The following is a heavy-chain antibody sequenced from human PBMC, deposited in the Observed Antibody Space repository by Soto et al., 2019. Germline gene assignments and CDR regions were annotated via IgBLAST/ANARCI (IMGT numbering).Heavy chain of an antibody. CDR2: IYYSGST. CDR3: ARGWALHYYDSSGEHSAEYFQH. CDR1: GGSISSGDYY. D-gene: IGHD3-22*01. Sequence: QVQLQESGPGLVKPSQTLSLTCTVSGGSISSGDYYWSWIRQPPGKGLEWIGYIYYSGSTYYNPSLTGRVTISVDTSKNQFSLKLSSVTAADTAVYYCARGWALHYYDSSGEHSAEYFQHWGQGTLVTVSS. V-gene: IGHV4-30-4*01. J-gene: IGHJ1*01.